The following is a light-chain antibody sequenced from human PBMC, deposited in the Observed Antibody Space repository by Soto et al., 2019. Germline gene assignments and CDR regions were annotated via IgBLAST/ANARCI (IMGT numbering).Light chain of an antibody. V-gene: IGLV2-8*01. Sequence: QSALIQPPSASGSPGQSVTISCAGTSSDVGGFKYVSWYQQHPGEVPRLLIYEVNKRPSGVPDRFSASKSGNTASLTVSELQAEDEATYYCFSYATSSLGFFGGGTQLTVL. CDR1: SSDVGGFKY. CDR2: EVN. CDR3: FSYATSSLGF. J-gene: IGLJ2*01.